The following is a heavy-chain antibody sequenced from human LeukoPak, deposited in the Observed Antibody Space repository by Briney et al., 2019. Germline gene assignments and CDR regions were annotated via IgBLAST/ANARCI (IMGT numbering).Heavy chain of an antibody. CDR2: ISGSGGST. D-gene: IGHD2-15*01. CDR3: AKASFNVVVVADDDY. Sequence: GGSLRLSCAASGFTFSSQAMSWVRQAPGKGLEWVSAISGSGGSTYYADSVKGRFTISRDNSKNTLYLQMNSLRAEDTAVYYCAKASFNVVVVADDDYWGQGTLVTVSS. J-gene: IGHJ4*02. CDR1: GFTFSSQA. V-gene: IGHV3-23*01.